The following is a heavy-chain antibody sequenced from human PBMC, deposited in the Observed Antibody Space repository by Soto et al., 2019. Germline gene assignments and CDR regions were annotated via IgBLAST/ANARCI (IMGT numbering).Heavy chain of an antibody. CDR1: GFTFSSYA. CDR2: ISGSGGST. V-gene: IGHV3-23*01. J-gene: IGHJ3*02. D-gene: IGHD3-22*01. Sequence: GGSLRLSCAASGFTFSSYAMSWVRQAPGKGLEWVSAISGSGGSTYYADPVKGRFTISRDNSKNTLYLQMNSLRAEDTAVYYCARATENAYYDIVGAFDIWGQGTMVTVSS. CDR3: ARATENAYYDIVGAFDI.